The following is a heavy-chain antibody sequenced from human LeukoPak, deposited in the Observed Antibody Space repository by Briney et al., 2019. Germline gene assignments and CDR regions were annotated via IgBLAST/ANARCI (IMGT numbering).Heavy chain of an antibody. J-gene: IGHJ4*02. V-gene: IGHV3-30*02. Sequence: GGSLRLSCAASGFTFSSYGMHWVRQAPGKGLEWAAFIRYDGSNKYYADSVKGRFTISRDNSKNTLYLQMNSLRAEDTAVYYCAKSATVWGGYFDYWGQGTLVTVSS. D-gene: IGHD4-17*01. CDR2: IRYDGSNK. CDR3: AKSATVWGGYFDY. CDR1: GFTFSSYG.